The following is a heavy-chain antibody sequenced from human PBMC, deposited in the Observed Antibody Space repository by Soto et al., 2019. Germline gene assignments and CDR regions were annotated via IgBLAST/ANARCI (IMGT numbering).Heavy chain of an antibody. D-gene: IGHD3-22*01. CDR3: VKPPAYYYDSNAYYYA. CDR2: IASDGGST. V-gene: IGHV3-64D*06. J-gene: IGHJ5*02. CDR1: GFTFSTYD. Sequence: PGGSLRLSCSASGFTFSTYDLHWVRQAPGKGLEYVSSIASDGGSTHYADSVRARFTISRDNSKNTLYLQMSSLRAEDTAVYYCVKPPAYYYDSNAYYYAWGQGTLVTVSS.